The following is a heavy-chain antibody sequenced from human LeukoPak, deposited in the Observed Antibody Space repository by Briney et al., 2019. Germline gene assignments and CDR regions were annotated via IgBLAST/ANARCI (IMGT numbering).Heavy chain of an antibody. Sequence: GGSLRLSCAASGFTFSDAWMSWVRQAPGKGLEWVGRIKSKTDGGTPDYAAPVKGRFTISRDDSKNTLYLQMNSLKTEDTAVYYCAKDNGPREVGAADRWGQGTLVTVSS. CDR2: IKSKTDGGTP. J-gene: IGHJ5*02. CDR3: AKDNGPREVGAADR. CDR1: GFTFSDAW. D-gene: IGHD1-26*01. V-gene: IGHV3-15*01.